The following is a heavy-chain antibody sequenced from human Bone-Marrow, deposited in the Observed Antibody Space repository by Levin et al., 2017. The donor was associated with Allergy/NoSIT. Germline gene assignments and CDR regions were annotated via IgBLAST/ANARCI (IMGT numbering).Heavy chain of an antibody. D-gene: IGHD6-19*01. CDR2: IYYTGNT. J-gene: IGHJ4*02. V-gene: IGHV4-59*01. CDR3: ARRLAVAPRYYFDF. Sequence: SETLSLTCTVSGGSISTYYWTWIRQPPGKGLEWIGYIYYTGNTNYNPSLKSRVTISVDTSKNQFSLKLTSVTAADTAVYYCARRLAVAPRYYFDFWGPGTLVTVSS. CDR1: GGSISTYY.